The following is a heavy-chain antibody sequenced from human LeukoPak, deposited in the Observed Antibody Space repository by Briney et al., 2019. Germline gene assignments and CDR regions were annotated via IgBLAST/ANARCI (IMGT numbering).Heavy chain of an antibody. CDR3: ARMNYISSGWGAPFDY. V-gene: IGHV3-11*04. CDR2: ISSSGSTI. J-gene: IGHJ4*02. CDR1: GFTFSDYY. Sequence: GGSLRLSCAASGFTFSDYYMSWIRQAPGKGLEWVSYISSSGSTIYYADSVKGRFTTSRDNAKNSLYLQMNSLRAEDTAVYYCARMNYISSGWGAPFDYWGQGTLVTVSS. D-gene: IGHD1-7*01.